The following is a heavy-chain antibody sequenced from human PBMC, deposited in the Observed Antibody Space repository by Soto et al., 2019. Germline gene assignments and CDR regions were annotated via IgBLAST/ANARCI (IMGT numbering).Heavy chain of an antibody. CDR2: IWYDGSNK. D-gene: IGHD2-2*01. J-gene: IGHJ5*02. V-gene: IGHV3-33*01. CDR3: ARDGSYVPAVNWFDP. CDR1: GFTFSSYG. Sequence: QVQLVESGGGVVQPGRSLRLSCAASGFTFSSYGMHWVRQAPGKGLEWVAVIWYDGSNKYYADSVKGRFTISRDNSKNTLYLQMNSLRAEDTAVYYCARDGSYVPAVNWFDPWGQGTLVTVSS.